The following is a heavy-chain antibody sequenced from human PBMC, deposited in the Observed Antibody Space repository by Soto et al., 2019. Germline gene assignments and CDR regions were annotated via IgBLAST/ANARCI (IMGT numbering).Heavy chain of an antibody. CDR3: PREDSYGWSDESFDV. D-gene: IGHD6-19*01. Sequence: SESLSLTCAVVGDSLRGQSWNWIRQSPGKGLEWIGEIDQSGGTNYNPSLKSRAIISEDTSKNQFSLTLTSVTAADTAVYYCPREDSYGWSDESFDVCAQGTTVTVSS. CDR2: IDQSGGT. J-gene: IGHJ6*02. CDR1: GDSLRGQS. V-gene: IGHV4-34*01.